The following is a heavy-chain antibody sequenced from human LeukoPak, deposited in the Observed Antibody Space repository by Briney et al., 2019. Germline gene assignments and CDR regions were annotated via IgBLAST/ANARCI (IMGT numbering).Heavy chain of an antibody. CDR3: ARLCSGGGYGTDFDY. CDR1: SRSLNRSNW. D-gene: IGHD5-12*01. J-gene: IGHJ4*02. V-gene: IGHV4-4*02. CDR2: VEDRGSS. Sequence: PSGTLSLTCALSSRSLNRSNWWSWVRHPPGKGLEWLGEVEDRGSSSYSRSLRSRVTISVDKSKNQFSLNLSSVTAADTAVYYCARLCSGGGYGTDFDYWGQGTLVTVSS.